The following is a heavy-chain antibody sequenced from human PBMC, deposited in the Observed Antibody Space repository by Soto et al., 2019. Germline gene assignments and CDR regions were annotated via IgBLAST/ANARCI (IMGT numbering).Heavy chain of an antibody. Sequence: GGSLRLSCDASGFTFSSYGMHWVRQAPGKGLEWVAVIWYDGSNKYYADSVKGRFTISRDNSKNTLYLQMNSLRAEDTAVYYCARDLMVRGVIAYWRQRTLVTVSS. V-gene: IGHV3-33*01. J-gene: IGHJ4*02. CDR3: ARDLMVRGVIAY. CDR1: GFTFSSYG. CDR2: IWYDGSNK. D-gene: IGHD3-10*01.